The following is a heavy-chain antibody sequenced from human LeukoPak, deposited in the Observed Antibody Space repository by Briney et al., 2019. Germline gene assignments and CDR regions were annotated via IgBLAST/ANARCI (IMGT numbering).Heavy chain of an antibody. Sequence: PGGSLRLSCAASGFTFSSYSMNWVRQAPGKGLEWVSSISSSSSYIYYADSVKGRFTISRDNAKNSLYLQMNNLRAEDTAVYYCAGEGGHGYGDIDYGMDVWGQGTTVTVSS. CDR3: AGEGGHGYGDIDYGMDV. V-gene: IGHV3-21*01. J-gene: IGHJ6*02. CDR1: GFTFSSYS. CDR2: ISSSSSYI. D-gene: IGHD4-17*01.